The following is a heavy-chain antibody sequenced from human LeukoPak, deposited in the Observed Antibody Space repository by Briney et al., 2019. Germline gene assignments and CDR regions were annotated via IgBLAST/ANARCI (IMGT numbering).Heavy chain of an antibody. D-gene: IGHD1-14*01. CDR2: INPSGGST. CDR1: GYTFTGYY. Sequence: ASVKVSCKASGYTFTGYYMHWVRQAPGQGLEWMGIINPSGGSTTYAQKFQDRVTMTRAMSTSTVYMELSSLRSEDTAVYYCARVRVPGEKRDAFDIWGQGTMVTVSS. CDR3: ARVRVPGEKRDAFDI. J-gene: IGHJ3*02. V-gene: IGHV1-46*01.